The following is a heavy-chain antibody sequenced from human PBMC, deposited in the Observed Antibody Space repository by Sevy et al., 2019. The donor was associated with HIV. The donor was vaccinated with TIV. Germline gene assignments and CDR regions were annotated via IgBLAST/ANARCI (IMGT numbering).Heavy chain of an antibody. J-gene: IGHJ3*02. Sequence: SETLSLTCTVSGGSINSDHWNWIRQPPGKGLEWIGYVYNTGGTNYNPSLKNRVTISVDRTKNQFSLKLTSVTAADTAVYYCARRNDFDIWGQGTMVTVSS. V-gene: IGHV4-59*08. CDR2: VYNTGGT. CDR3: ARRNDFDI. CDR1: GGSINSDH.